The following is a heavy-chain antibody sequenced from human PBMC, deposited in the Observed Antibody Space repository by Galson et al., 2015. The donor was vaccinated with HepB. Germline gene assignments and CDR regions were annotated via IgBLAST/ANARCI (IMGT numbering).Heavy chain of an antibody. Sequence: SVKVSCKASGYTFTNYYMHWVRQAPGQGLEWMGIINPSGGSTDYAQKFQGRFTMTRDTSTSTVYMEMSSLRIEDTAVYYCARGGNYFRDYFDCWGQGTLVTVSS. J-gene: IGHJ4*02. CDR1: GYTFTNYY. CDR2: INPSGGST. CDR3: ARGGNYFRDYFDC. D-gene: IGHD1-26*01. V-gene: IGHV1-46*01.